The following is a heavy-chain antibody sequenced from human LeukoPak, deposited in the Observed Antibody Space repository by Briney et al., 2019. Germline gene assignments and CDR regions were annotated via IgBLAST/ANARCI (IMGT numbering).Heavy chain of an antibody. J-gene: IGHJ6*03. CDR1: GYTFTSYG. CDR3: ARIRRDGYNYWYYMDV. V-gene: IGHV1-18*01. Sequence: GASVKVSCKASGYTFTSYGISWVRQAPGQGLEWMGWISAYNGNTNYAQKLQGRVTMTTDTSTSTAYMELRSLRSDDTAVYYCARIRRDGYNYWYYMDVWGKGTTVTVSS. D-gene: IGHD5-24*01. CDR2: ISAYNGNT.